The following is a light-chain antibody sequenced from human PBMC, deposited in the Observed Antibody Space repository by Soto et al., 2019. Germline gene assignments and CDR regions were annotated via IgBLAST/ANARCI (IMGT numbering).Light chain of an antibody. J-gene: IGKJ1*01. Sequence: EIVLTQSPGTLYLSPGERATLSCRTSQSVRSSYLAWYQQRPGQAPRLLIYGASSRATGIPDRFSGSGSGTEFTFTISRLEPEDFALYYCQHYGSSPTFGPGTKVEI. V-gene: IGKV3-20*01. CDR3: QHYGSSPT. CDR1: QSVRSSY. CDR2: GAS.